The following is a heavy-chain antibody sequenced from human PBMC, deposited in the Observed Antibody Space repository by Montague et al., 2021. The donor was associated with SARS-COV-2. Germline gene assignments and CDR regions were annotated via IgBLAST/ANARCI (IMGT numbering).Heavy chain of an antibody. CDR2: TYYSGST. D-gene: IGHD3-3*01. Sequence: SETLSLTCTVSGTSISSSCYYWGWIRQPQGKGLEWIGSTYYSGSTYYNPSLKSRVTISVDTSKNQFSLKLSSVTAADTAVYYCARQMGQSSIFGVVIQYYFDYWGQGTLVTVSS. CDR3: ARQMGQSSIFGVVIQYYFDY. CDR1: GTSISSSCYY. J-gene: IGHJ4*02. V-gene: IGHV4-39*01.